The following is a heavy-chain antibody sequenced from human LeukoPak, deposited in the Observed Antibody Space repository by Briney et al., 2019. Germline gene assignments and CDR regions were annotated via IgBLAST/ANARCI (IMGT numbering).Heavy chain of an antibody. Sequence: KPSETLSLTCTVSGGSISSYYWSWIRQPPGKGLEWIGYIYYSGSTNYNPSLKSRVTISVDTSKDQFSLKLSSVTAADTAVYYCARQWIQLWVFDYWGQGTLVTVSS. CDR2: IYYSGST. J-gene: IGHJ4*02. CDR1: GGSISSYY. D-gene: IGHD5-18*01. CDR3: ARQWIQLWVFDY. V-gene: IGHV4-59*08.